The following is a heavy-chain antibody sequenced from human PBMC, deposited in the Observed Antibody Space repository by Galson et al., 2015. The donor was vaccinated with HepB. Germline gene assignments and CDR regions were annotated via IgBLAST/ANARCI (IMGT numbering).Heavy chain of an antibody. CDR1: GGSFSDYS. CDR2: VSPSGST. J-gene: IGHJ3*01. Sequence: SETLSLTCTVSGGSFSDYSWSWIRQTPGKRLEWVGEVSPSGSTKYNAALQGRVALSTDTSRGQFSLRLTSVTAAGSAVYFCAKTLLRMTAVRGVYAFDSWGQGTAVTVSS. D-gene: IGHD2-8*01. V-gene: IGHV4-34*01. CDR3: AKTLLRMTAVRGVYAFDS.